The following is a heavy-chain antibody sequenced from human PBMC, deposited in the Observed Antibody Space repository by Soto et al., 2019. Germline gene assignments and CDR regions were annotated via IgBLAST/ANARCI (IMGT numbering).Heavy chain of an antibody. CDR1: GFTFKNAW. CDR3: STGNSNGTSCWYYCDY. Sequence: PGGSLSLSCAASGFTFKNAWMSWVRQAPGRGLEWVGRIESNSDGGTTDYAAPVKGRFTISRDDSKNTLYLQMNSLKTGDTAAYYCSTGNSNGTSCWYYCDYWGRVTLVTVSS. V-gene: IGHV3-15*04. J-gene: IGHJ4*02. D-gene: IGHD2-2*01. CDR2: IESNSDGGTT.